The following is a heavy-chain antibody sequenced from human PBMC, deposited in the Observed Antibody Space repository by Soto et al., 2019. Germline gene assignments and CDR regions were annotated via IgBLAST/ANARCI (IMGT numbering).Heavy chain of an antibody. J-gene: IGHJ6*01. D-gene: IGHD1-7*01. CDR2: MSVSSSST. CDR1: GLTFSNYA. Sequence: PGGSVRLSCATSGLTFSNYAMSWVRQAPGGGLEWVSSMSVSSSSTYYADSVRGRFTISRDRSKNTLYLQMSSLRAEDTALYYCAKNQERELPRFIHVWGRANMVSDSS. CDR3: AKNQERELPRFIHV. V-gene: IGHV3-23*01.